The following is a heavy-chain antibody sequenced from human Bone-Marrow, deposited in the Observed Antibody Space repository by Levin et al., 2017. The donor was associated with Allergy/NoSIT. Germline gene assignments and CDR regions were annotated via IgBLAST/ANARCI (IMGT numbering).Heavy chain of an antibody. CDR3: AGTMIVVVPKVPVSWFDP. CDR1: GGSISSSSYY. CDR2: IYYSGST. Sequence: MTSETLSLTCTVSGGSISSSSYYWGWIRQPPGKGLEWIGSIYYSGSTYYNPSLKSRVTISVDTSKNQFSLKLSSVTAADTAVYYCAGTMIVVVPKVPVSWFDPWGQGTLVTVSS. D-gene: IGHD3-22*01. V-gene: IGHV4-39*01. J-gene: IGHJ5*02.